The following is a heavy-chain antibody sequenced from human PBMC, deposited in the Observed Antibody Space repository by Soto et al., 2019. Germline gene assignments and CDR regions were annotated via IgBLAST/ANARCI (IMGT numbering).Heavy chain of an antibody. J-gene: IGHJ6*02. CDR1: GGSISDY. D-gene: IGHD4-17*01. V-gene: IGHV4-31*03. CDR2: IYNSGTT. CDR3: ERVNLDYVTGMDV. Sequence: QVHLQESGPGLVKPSQTLSLTCTVSGGSISDYWSWVRQHPGKGLEWIGYIYNSGTTYYNPSLKSRLTMSVDTSKNQFSLQLSSVTAADTAVYYCERVNLDYVTGMDVWGQGTTVTVSS.